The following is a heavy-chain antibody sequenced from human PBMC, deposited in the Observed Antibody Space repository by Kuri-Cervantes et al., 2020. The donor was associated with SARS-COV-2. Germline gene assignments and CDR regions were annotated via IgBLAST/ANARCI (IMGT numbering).Heavy chain of an antibody. J-gene: IGHJ4*02. CDR3: AKDQFGIVVVVATIDY. CDR1: GFTFSSYA. D-gene: IGHD2-15*01. Sequence: GGSLRLSCAASGFTFSSYAMHWVRQAPGEGLECVAVISDDGSNKYYADSVKGRFTISRDNSKTTLYLRMNSLRPEDTAVYYCAKDQFGIVVVVATIDYWGQGTLVTVSS. V-gene: IGHV3-30-3*01. CDR2: ISDDGSNK.